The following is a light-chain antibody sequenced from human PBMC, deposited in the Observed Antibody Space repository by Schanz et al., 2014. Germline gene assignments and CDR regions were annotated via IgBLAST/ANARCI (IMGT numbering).Light chain of an antibody. CDR3: GTWDSSLSVGT. CDR2: DNN. Sequence: QSVLTQPPSVSAAPGQKVTISCSGSSSNIGNNYVSWYQQLPGTAPKLLIYDNNKRPSGIPDRFSGSKSGTSATLDITGLQTGDEADYYCGTWDSSLSVGTFGGGTKLTVL. CDR1: SSNIGNNY. J-gene: IGLJ3*02. V-gene: IGLV1-51*01.